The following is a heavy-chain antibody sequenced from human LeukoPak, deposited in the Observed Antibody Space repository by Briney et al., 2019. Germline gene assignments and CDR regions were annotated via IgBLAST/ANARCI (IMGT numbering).Heavy chain of an antibody. J-gene: IGHJ4*02. V-gene: IGHV3-23*01. Sequence: GGSLRLSCAASGFTFSSYWMSWVRQAPGKGLEWVSAISGSGGSTYYADSVKGRFTISRDNSKNTLYLQMNSLRAEDTAVYYCAKGTGAYYYDSSGYYYFDYWGQGTLVTVSS. CDR1: GFTFSSYW. D-gene: IGHD3-22*01. CDR2: ISGSGGST. CDR3: AKGTGAYYYDSSGYYYFDY.